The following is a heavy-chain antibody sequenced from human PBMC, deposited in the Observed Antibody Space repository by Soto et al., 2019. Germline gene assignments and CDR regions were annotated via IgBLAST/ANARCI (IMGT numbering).Heavy chain of an antibody. CDR3: AKVRKMSITIFGSPLHFDY. Sequence: PGGSLRLSCAASGFTFSSYAMSWVRQAPGKGLEWVSAISGSGGSTYYADSVKGRFTISRDNSKNTLYLQMNSLRAEDTAVYYCAKVRKMSITIFGSPLHFDYWGQGTLVTVSS. CDR2: ISGSGGST. V-gene: IGHV3-23*01. D-gene: IGHD3-3*01. CDR1: GFTFSSYA. J-gene: IGHJ4*02.